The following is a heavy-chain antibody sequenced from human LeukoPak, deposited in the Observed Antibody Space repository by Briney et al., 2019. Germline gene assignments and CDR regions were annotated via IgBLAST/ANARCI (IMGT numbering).Heavy chain of an antibody. CDR3: ARDLEWELLAFDI. D-gene: IGHD1-26*01. J-gene: IGHJ3*02. CDR2: ISAYNGNT. Sequence: ASMEVSCNASSYTFTSYGISWVRQAPGQGLEWMGLISAYNGNTNHAQKLRGRVTMTTDTSTSTAYMELRSLRSDDTAVYYCARDLEWELLAFDIWGQGTMVTVSS. V-gene: IGHV1-18*01. CDR1: SYTFTSYG.